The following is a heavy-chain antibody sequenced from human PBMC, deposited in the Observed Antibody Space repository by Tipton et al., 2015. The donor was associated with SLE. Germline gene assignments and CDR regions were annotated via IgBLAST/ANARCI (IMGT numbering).Heavy chain of an antibody. CDR3: ARGGGMGAMIYYGMDV. CDR1: RFTFSTYD. V-gene: IGHV3-23*01. CDR2: ISGSGGST. D-gene: IGHD1-26*01. J-gene: IGHJ6*02. Sequence: SLRLSCAASRFTFSTYDMNWVRQAPGKGLEWVSTISGSGGSTYYADSVKGRFTISRDNSKNTLYLQMNSLRAEDTAVYYCARGGGMGAMIYYGMDVWGQGTTVTVSS.